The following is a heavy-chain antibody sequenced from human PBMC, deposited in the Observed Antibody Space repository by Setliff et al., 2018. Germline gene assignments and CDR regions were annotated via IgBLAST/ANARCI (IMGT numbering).Heavy chain of an antibody. D-gene: IGHD1-1*01. V-gene: IGHV4-34*01. CDR3: RQAVVGRDVFDI. J-gene: IGHJ3*02. CDR1: GGSFDTYY. CDR2: INQSGSG. Sequence: PSETLSLTCNVYGGSFDTYYWSWIRQPPGKGLEWFGGINQSGSGDYNPSFKGRVTISVDTSKKQFSLTLTSVTAADTALYYCRQAVVGRDVFDIWGQGTEVTV.